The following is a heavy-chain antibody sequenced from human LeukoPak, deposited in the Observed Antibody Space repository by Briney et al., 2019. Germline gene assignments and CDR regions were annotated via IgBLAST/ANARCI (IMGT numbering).Heavy chain of an antibody. Sequence: GGSLRLSCVASGFTFRDYCMSWFRQAPGKGLEWVSNIITSGTDIYYADSVKGRFTISRDNARNSLYLQMNSLRAEDTAVYYCARDSRYCRSTSCFFDYWGQGTLVTVSS. CDR3: ARDSRYCRSTSCFFDY. V-gene: IGHV3-11*04. CDR2: IITSGTDI. D-gene: IGHD2-2*01. J-gene: IGHJ4*02. CDR1: GFTFRDYC.